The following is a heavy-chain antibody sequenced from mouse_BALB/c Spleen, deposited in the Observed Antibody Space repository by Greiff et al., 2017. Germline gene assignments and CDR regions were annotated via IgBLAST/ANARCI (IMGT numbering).Heavy chain of an antibody. V-gene: IGHV5-6-5*01. J-gene: IGHJ2*01. CDR2: ISSGGST. CDR1: GFTFSSYA. Sequence: EVKVVESGGGLVKPGGSLKLSCAASGFTFSSYAMSWVRQTPEKRLEWVASISSGGSTYYPDSVKGRFTISRDNARNILYLQMSSLRSEDTAMYYCARRKSTMITTAFDYWGQGTTLTVSS. CDR3: ARRKSTMITTAFDY. D-gene: IGHD2-4*01.